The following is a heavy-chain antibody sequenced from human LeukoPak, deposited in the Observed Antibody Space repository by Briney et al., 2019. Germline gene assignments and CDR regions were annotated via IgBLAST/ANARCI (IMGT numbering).Heavy chain of an antibody. CDR3: ALNVDTAMVYDY. D-gene: IGHD5-18*01. Sequence: SETLSLTCTVSGGSISSYYWSWIRQPPGKGLEWIGYIYYSGSTNYNPSLKSRVTISVDTSKNQFSLKLSSVTAADTAAYYCALNVDTAMVYDYWGQGTLVTVSS. CDR1: GGSISSYY. CDR2: IYYSGST. J-gene: IGHJ4*02. V-gene: IGHV4-59*01.